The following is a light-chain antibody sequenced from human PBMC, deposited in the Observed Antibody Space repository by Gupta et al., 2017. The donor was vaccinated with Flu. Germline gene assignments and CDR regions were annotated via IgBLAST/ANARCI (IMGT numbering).Light chain of an antibody. CDR2: GDD. Sequence: QSVLTQPPSVSAAPGQRITISCTGTRSNIGAGYDVHWYQQFPGIAPKLIIFGDDNRPSGVPDRFSGSRSGAAASLAITGVQAEDEAVYYCQSYDNSLSGSEVFGGGTRVTVL. CDR1: RSNIGAGYD. V-gene: IGLV1-40*01. J-gene: IGLJ2*01. CDR3: QSYDNSLSGSEV.